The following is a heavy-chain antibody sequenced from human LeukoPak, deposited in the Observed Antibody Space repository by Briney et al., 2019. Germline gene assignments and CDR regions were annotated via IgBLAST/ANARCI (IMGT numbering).Heavy chain of an antibody. CDR1: GFTFSSYS. CDR2: ININSRTI. D-gene: IGHD3-10*01. J-gene: IGHJ6*03. Sequence: GGSLRLSCAASGFTFSSYSMNWVRQAPGKGLEWVSSININSRTIYYADSVKGRFTISRDNAKNSLYLQINSLRAEDTAVYYCARVTLWGSGSYLAYYYMDVWGKGTTVTVSS. CDR3: ARVTLWGSGSYLAYYYMDV. V-gene: IGHV3-48*01.